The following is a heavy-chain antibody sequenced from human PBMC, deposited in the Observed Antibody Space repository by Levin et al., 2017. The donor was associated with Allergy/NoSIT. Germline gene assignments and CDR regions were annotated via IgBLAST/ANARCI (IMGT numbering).Heavy chain of an antibody. CDR1: GFTFSSYA. D-gene: IGHD3-22*01. CDR2: ISSDGSNK. V-gene: IGHV3-30*18. J-gene: IGHJ4*02. CDR3: AKDSHTPDDSSTYYGGDY. Sequence: GGSLRLSCAASGFTFSSYAMHWVRQAPGKGLEWVAVISSDGSNKYNADSVRGRFTISRDNSKNTLYLQMNSLSAEDTAVYYCAKDSHTPDDSSTYYGGDYWGQGTLVTVSP.